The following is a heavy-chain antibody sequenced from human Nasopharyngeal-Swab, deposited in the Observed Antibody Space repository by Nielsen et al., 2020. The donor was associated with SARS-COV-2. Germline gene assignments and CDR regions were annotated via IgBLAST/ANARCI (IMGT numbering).Heavy chain of an antibody. V-gene: IGHV1-2*06. CDR3: ASLVVPAAKAPHYYYGMDV. J-gene: IGHJ6*02. Sequence: ASVKVSCQASGYTFTVSYMHCVRQAPRQGLDWMGRINPNSGGTNYAQKFQGRVTMTRDTSISTAYMELSRLRSDDTAVYYCASLVVPAAKAPHYYYGMDVWGQGTTVTVSS. CDR1: GYTFTVSY. D-gene: IGHD2-2*01. CDR2: INPNSGGT.